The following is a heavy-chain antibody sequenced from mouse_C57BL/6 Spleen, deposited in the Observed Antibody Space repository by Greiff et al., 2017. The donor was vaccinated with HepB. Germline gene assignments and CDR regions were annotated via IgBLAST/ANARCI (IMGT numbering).Heavy chain of an antibody. J-gene: IGHJ1*03. V-gene: IGHV1-55*01. D-gene: IGHD1-1*02. CDR1: GYTFTSYW. CDR2: IYPGSGST. CDR3: ARDWTGNWYFDV. Sequence: VKLQQPGAELVKPGASVKMSCKASGYTFTSYWITWVKQRPGQGLEWIGDIYPGSGSTNYNEKFKSKATLTVDTSSSTAYMQLSSLTSEDSAVYYCARDWTGNWYFDVWGTGTTVTVSS.